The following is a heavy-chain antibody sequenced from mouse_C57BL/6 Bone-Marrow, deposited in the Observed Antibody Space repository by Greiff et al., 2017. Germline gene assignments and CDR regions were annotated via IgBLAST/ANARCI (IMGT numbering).Heavy chain of an antibody. CDR2: IDPETGGT. V-gene: IGHV1-15*01. CDR1: GYTFTDYE. CDR3: TREPQYYGSSPYAMDY. D-gene: IGHD1-1*01. J-gene: IGHJ4*01. Sequence: QVQLQQSGAELVRPGASVTLSCKASGYTFTDYEMHWVKQTPVHGLEWIGAIDPETGGTAYNQKFKGKAILTADQSSSTAFMELRSLTSDDSAVYYCTREPQYYGSSPYAMDYWGQGTSVTVSS.